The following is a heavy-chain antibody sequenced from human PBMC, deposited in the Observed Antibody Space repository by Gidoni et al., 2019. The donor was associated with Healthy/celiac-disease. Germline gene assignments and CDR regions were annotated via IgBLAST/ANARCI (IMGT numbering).Heavy chain of an antibody. CDR2: ISYVGSNK. CDR3: AKDHGFREPNDSFDI. D-gene: IGHD3-10*01. J-gene: IGHJ3*02. CDR1: GVTYGNYG. V-gene: IGHV3-30*18. Sequence: QVQLVESGRGVVQTGRSLRLSCAAHGVTYGNYGMHWVRPAPGKGLVWVAVISYVGSNKYYADSVKCRFTISRDNSKNTLYLQMNSLRAEDTAVYYCAKDHGFREPNDSFDIWGQGTMVTVSS.